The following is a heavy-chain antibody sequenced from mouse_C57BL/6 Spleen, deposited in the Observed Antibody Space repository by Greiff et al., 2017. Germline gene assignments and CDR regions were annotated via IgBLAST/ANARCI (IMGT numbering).Heavy chain of an antibody. V-gene: IGHV14-2*01. D-gene: IGHD1-1*01. CDR1: GYNITDYY. J-gene: IGHJ3*01. CDR3: AKGDYYGAY. Sequence: VQLQEPGAELVKPGASVKLSCTASGYNITDYYMHWVKQRPEQGLEWIGRIDPADGETKYAPKFQGKATITADTSSNTAYLQLSSLTSEDSAVYYCAKGDYYGAYWGQGTLVTVSA. CDR2: IDPADGET.